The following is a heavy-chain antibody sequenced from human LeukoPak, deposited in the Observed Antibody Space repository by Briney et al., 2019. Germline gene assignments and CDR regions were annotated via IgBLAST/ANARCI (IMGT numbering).Heavy chain of an antibody. Sequence: GGSLRLSCAASGFTFSSYWMSWVRQAPGKGLEWMANIKQDGSEKYYVDSVKGRFTISRDNAKNTLYLQMNSLRAEDTAVYYCAKDLWELLYYFDYWGQGTLVTVSS. CDR3: AKDLWELLYYFDY. V-gene: IGHV3-7*01. CDR1: GFTFSSYW. J-gene: IGHJ4*02. D-gene: IGHD1-26*01. CDR2: IKQDGSEK.